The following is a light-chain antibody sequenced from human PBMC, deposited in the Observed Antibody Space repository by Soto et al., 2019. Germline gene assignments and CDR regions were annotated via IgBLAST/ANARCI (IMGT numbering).Light chain of an antibody. Sequence: DIVMTQSPLSLPVTPGEPASISCRSSQSLLQSNGYNYLDWYLQKPGQSPQLLIYLGSNRASGVPDRISGSGSGTDFTLKISRVEAEDVGVYYCMQALQTPPTFGQGTRLEIK. J-gene: IGKJ5*01. V-gene: IGKV2-28*01. CDR2: LGS. CDR3: MQALQTPPT. CDR1: QSLLQSNGYNY.